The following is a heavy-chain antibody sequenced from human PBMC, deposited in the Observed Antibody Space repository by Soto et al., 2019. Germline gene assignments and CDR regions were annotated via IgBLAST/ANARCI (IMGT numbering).Heavy chain of an antibody. J-gene: IGHJ4*02. CDR3: ARGIWTMTRGAYYFDY. CDR1: GGTFSSYA. V-gene: IGHV1-69*13. Sequence: SVKVSCKASGGTFSSYAISWVRQAPGQGLEWMGGIIPIFGTANYAQKFQGRVTITADESTSTAYMELSSLRSEDTAVYYCARGIWTMTRGAYYFDYWGQGTLVTVSS. CDR2: IIPIFGTA. D-gene: IGHD3-10*01.